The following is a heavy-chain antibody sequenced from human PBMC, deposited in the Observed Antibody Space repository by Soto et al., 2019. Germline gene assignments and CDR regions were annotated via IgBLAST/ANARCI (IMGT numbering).Heavy chain of an antibody. J-gene: IGHJ6*04. D-gene: IGHD2-15*01. CDR2: IRGFSPYT. CDR1: GFTFRTYT. CDR3: ARDRGYDAHDYYYNAMDV. V-gene: IGHV3-21*01. Sequence: EVQLVESGGGLVKPGGSLRLSCISSGFTFRTYTMNWVRQAPGKGLEWVSGIRGFSPYTFYAESVKGRFTISRDNAKNSRYLQMNSLRAEDTAVYYCARDRGYDAHDYYYNAMDVWGKGTTVTVSS.